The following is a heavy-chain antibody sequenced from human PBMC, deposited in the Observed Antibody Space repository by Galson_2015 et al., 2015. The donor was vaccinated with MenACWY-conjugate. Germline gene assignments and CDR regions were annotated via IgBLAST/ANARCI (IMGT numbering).Heavy chain of an antibody. Sequence: RLSCAASGFTFRRFGMHWVRQAPGKGLEWMAVISYDGSNESYADSVKGRFTISRDNSKNTLYLQMNSLRADDTAVYYCAKDWSVPYSTISYYFYMDVRGKGTTVTVSS. D-gene: IGHD6-13*01. J-gene: IGHJ6*03. V-gene: IGHV3-30*18. CDR1: GFTFRRFG. CDR3: AKDWSVPYSTISYYFYMDV. CDR2: ISYDGSNE.